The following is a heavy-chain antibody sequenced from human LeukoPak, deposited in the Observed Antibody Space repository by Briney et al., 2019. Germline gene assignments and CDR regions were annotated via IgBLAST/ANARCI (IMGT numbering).Heavy chain of an antibody. CDR1: GLTFSSYG. V-gene: IGHV3-30*18. CDR3: AKDVGVYSYGPVFDY. Sequence: GRSLRLSCAASGLTFSSYGMHWVRQAPGKGLEGVAVISYDGSNKDFADSVKGRFTISRDNSKNTLYLQMNSLRTEDTAVYYCAKDVGVYSYGPVFDYWGQGTLVTVSS. D-gene: IGHD5-18*01. CDR2: ISYDGSNK. J-gene: IGHJ4*02.